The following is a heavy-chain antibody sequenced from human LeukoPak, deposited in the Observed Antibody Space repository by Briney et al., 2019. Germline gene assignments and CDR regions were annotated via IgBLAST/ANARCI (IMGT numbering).Heavy chain of an antibody. CDR2: INHSGST. Sequence: PSETLSLTCAVYGGSFRGYYWSWIRQPPGKGLEWIGEINHSGSTNYNPSLKSRVTISVDTSKNQFSLKLSSVTAADTAVYYCAREESSSWFIDYWGQGTLVTVSS. J-gene: IGHJ4*02. D-gene: IGHD6-13*01. V-gene: IGHV4-34*01. CDR1: GGSFRGYY. CDR3: AREESSSWFIDY.